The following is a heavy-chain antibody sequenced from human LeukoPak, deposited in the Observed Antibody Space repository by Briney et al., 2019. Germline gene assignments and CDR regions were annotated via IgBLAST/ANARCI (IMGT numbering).Heavy chain of an antibody. D-gene: IGHD6-19*01. CDR2: IYSGGST. CDR1: GFTVSSNY. CDR3: ARETSSGWADY. V-gene: IGHV3-66*01. J-gene: IGHJ4*02. Sequence: GGSLRLSCAASGFTVSSNYMSWVRQAPGKGLEWVSVIYSGGSTYYADSVKGRFTISRDNAKNSLYLQMNSLRAEDTAVYYCARETSSGWADYWGQGTLVTVSS.